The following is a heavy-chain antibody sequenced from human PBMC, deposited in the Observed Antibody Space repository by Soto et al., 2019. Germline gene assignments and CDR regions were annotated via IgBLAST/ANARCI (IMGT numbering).Heavy chain of an antibody. J-gene: IGHJ4*02. Sequence: SETLSLTCTVSGYSISGGYYWAWVRQPPGKGLEWIGTIDHSGTTFYNPSLKGRVTLFIDTSKNQFSLNLNSVTAADTAVYFCALDRFGAGWTYEDFWGQGTLVTVSS. CDR3: ALDRFGAGWTYEDF. V-gene: IGHV4-38-2*02. D-gene: IGHD6-19*01. CDR1: GYSISGGYY. CDR2: IDHSGTT.